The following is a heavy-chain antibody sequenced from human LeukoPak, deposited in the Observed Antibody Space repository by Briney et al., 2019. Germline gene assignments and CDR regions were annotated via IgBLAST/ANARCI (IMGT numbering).Heavy chain of an antibody. V-gene: IGHV4-61*02. Sequence: SQTLSLTCTVSGGSISSGSYYWSWIRQPAGKGLEWIGRIYTSGSTNYNPSLKSRATISVDTSKNQFSLKLSSVTAADTAVYYCARDGVVAGSFDYWGQGTLVTVSS. CDR1: GGSISSGSYY. CDR3: ARDGVVAGSFDY. D-gene: IGHD6-19*01. CDR2: IYTSGST. J-gene: IGHJ4*02.